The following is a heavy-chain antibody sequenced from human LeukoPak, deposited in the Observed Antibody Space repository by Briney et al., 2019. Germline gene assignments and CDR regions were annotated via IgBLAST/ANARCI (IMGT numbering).Heavy chain of an antibody. CDR3: ARVYNWNYYYYYGMDV. V-gene: IGHV1-3*01. CDR2: INAGNGNT. D-gene: IGHD1-20*01. J-gene: IGHJ6*02. CDR1: GHTFIDYT. Sequence: ASVKVSCKASGHTFIDYTMHWLRQAPGQRLDWMGWINAGNGNTKYSQKFQGRVTITRDTSASTAYMELSSLRSEDTAVYYCARVYNWNYYYYYGMDVWGQGTTVTVSS.